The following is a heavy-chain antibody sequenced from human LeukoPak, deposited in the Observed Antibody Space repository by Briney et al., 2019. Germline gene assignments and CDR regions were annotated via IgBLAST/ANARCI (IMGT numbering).Heavy chain of an antibody. CDR1: GFTISTFG. Sequence: GGSLRLSCAGSGFTISTFGMNWVRQAPGKGLEWVSSISSSSTYIYYADSLQGRFTISRDNAKNSLYLQMNSLRVEDTAVYYCARDRYGGRGYAGDAFDIWGQGTVVTVSS. CDR2: ISSSSTYI. V-gene: IGHV3-21*01. J-gene: IGHJ3*02. D-gene: IGHD5-12*01. CDR3: ARDRYGGRGYAGDAFDI.